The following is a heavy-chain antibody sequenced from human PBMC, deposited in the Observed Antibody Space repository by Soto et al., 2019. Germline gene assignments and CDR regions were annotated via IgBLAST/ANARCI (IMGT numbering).Heavy chain of an antibody. J-gene: IGHJ4*02. D-gene: IGHD2-8*01. V-gene: IGHV3-74*01. Sequence: GSLRLSCAASGFTFSSFWMHWVRQAPGKGLVWVSHIDNDGSSTNYADSVKGRFTITRDNAKNTLYLQMNSLRADDTAVYYCVRGNALTADLFDYWGQGTQVTVSS. CDR1: GFTFSSFW. CDR2: IDNDGSST. CDR3: VRGNALTADLFDY.